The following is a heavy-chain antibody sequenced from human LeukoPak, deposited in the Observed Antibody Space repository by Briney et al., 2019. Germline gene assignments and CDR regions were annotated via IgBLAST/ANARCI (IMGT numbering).Heavy chain of an antibody. V-gene: IGHV3-7*01. J-gene: IGHJ5*02. CDR2: IKQDGNEK. D-gene: IGHD2-2*01. CDR1: GFTFSSYW. Sequence: PGGSLRLSCAASGFTFSSYWMNWVRQAPGKGLEWVANIKQDGNEKFYVDSVKGRFTISRDNAKNSLYLQMNSLRAEDTAVYYCARVGLGYCGSTSCHNWFDPWGQGTLVTVSS. CDR3: ARVGLGYCGSTSCHNWFDP.